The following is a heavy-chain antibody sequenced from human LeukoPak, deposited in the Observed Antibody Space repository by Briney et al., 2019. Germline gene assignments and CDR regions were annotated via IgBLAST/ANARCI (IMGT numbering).Heavy chain of an antibody. D-gene: IGHD1-26*01. CDR3: ARDLIVGAHNWFDP. Sequence: GASVKVSCKASGYTFTGYYMHWVRQAPGQGLEWMGWINPNSGGTNYAQKFQGRVTMTRDTSISTAYMELSRLRSDDTAVYYCARDLIVGAHNWFDPWGQGTLVTVSS. CDR2: INPNSGGT. CDR1: GYTFTGYY. V-gene: IGHV1-2*02. J-gene: IGHJ5*02.